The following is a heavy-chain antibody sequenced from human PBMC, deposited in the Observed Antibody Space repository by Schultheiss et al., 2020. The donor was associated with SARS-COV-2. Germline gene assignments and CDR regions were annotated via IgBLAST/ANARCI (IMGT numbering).Heavy chain of an antibody. J-gene: IGHJ6*02. Sequence: ASVKVSCKASGYTFTGYYMHWVRQATGQGLEWMGWISAYNGNTNYAQKLQGRVTMTTDTSTSTAYMELRSLRSDDTAVYYCARLYCGGDCYIAYYYYGMDLWGHGTTVTVSS. CDR1: GYTFTGYY. D-gene: IGHD2-21*02. CDR3: ARLYCGGDCYIAYYYYGMDL. CDR2: ISAYNGNT. V-gene: IGHV1-18*04.